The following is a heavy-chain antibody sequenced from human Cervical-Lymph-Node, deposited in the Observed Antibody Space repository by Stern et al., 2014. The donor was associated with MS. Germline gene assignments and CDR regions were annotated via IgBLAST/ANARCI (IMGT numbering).Heavy chain of an antibody. J-gene: IGHJ3*02. Sequence: VQLVQSGAEVRKPGSSVQISCKTSGATFNTFSISWVRQAPGQGLEWMGGGIMSYRTTDYAQNFQGRLTITADVSTNTVYMSLSNLHSDDTAVYYCARDIPSRPGSHDAFDIWGQGTLVIVSS. CDR3: ARDIPSRPGSHDAFDI. CDR2: GIMSYRTT. V-gene: IGHV1-69*01. CDR1: GATFNTFS. D-gene: IGHD2-21*01.